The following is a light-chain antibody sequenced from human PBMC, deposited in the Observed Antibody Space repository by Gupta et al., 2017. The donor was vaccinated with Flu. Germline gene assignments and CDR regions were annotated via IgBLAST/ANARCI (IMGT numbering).Light chain of an antibody. Sequence: DIVMSQSPLALPVSPGEPASISCRTSQSLLHSNGYNYLDWYLQKPGQSPQLLIYWGSNRASGVPDRFSGSGSGTDFTLNINRVEAEDVGVYYCMQALQTPKTFGQGTKVEIK. CDR3: MQALQTPKT. CDR1: QSLLHSNGYNY. J-gene: IGKJ1*01. V-gene: IGKV2-28*01. CDR2: WGS.